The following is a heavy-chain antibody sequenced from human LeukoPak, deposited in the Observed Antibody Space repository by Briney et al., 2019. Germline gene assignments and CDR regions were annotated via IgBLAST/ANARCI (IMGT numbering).Heavy chain of an antibody. CDR3: ARHIYYRDNGGDYFDGRFDY. J-gene: IGHJ4*02. CDR1: GGTFSSYA. D-gene: IGHD2-21*01. V-gene: IGHV1-69*04. CDR2: IIPILGIA. Sequence: ASVKVSCKASGGTFSSYAISWVRQAPGQGLEWMGRIIPILGIANYAQKFQGRVTITADKSTSTAYMELSSLRSEDTAVYYCARHIYYRDNGGDYFDGRFDYWGQGILVTVSS.